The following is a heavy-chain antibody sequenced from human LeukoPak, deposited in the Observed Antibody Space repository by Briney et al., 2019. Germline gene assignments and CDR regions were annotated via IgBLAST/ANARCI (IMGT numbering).Heavy chain of an antibody. CDR3: ARLSGPFDY. J-gene: IGHJ4*02. Sequence: PSETLSLTCTVSGGSISSSSYYWGWIRQPPGKGLEWIGSIYYSGSTYYNPSLKSRVTISVDTSKNQFSLKLSSVTAAGTAVYYCARLSGPFDYWGQGTLVTVSS. CDR2: IYYSGST. V-gene: IGHV4-39*01. D-gene: IGHD1-14*01. CDR1: GGSISSSSYY.